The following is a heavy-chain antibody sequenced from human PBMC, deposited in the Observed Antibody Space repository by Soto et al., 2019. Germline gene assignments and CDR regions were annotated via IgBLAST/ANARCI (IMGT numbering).Heavy chain of an antibody. CDR3: SRGAYEFDF. J-gene: IGHJ4*02. Sequence: PGGSLRLSCAASGFTFSSYGMHWVRQAPGKGLEWVAVIWYDGSNKCYADSVKGRFTISRDNSKNTLYLQMNSLRAEDTAVYYCSRGAYEFDFWGQGTVVTVSS. CDR2: IWYDGSNK. V-gene: IGHV3-33*01. D-gene: IGHD5-12*01. CDR1: GFTFSSYG.